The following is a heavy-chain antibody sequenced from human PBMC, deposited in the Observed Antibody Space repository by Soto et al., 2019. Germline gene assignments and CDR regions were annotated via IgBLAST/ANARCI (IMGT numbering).Heavy chain of an antibody. CDR2: INGYTGNT. CDR3: ARSWVTGKGGIDV. CDR1: GYTFTSYG. J-gene: IGHJ6*02. D-gene: IGHD3-16*01. Sequence: QVQLVQSGAEVKKPGASVKVSCKASGYTFTSYGLSWVRQAPGQGLEWMGWINGYTGNTNDAQKIQGRVTMTTDTSKNTAYLDLWTLISDDTAVYYCARSWVTGKGGIDVWGQGTTVTVSS. V-gene: IGHV1-18*01.